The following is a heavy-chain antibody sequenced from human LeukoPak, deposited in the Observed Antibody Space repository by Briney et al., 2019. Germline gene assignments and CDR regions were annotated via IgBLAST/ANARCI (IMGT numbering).Heavy chain of an antibody. CDR3: ARGHGSGSYLPYGMDV. CDR1: GFTFSSYD. D-gene: IGHD3-10*01. J-gene: IGHJ6*04. Sequence: GGFLRLSCAASGFTFSSYDMHWVRQATGKGLEWVSAIGTAGDPYYPGSVKGRFTISRENAKNSLYLQMNSLRAGDTAVYYCARGHGSGSYLPYGMDVWGKGTTVTVSS. CDR2: IGTAGDP. V-gene: IGHV3-13*05.